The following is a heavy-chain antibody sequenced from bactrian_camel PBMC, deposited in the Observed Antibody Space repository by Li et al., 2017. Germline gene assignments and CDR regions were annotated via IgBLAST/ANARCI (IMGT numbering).Heavy chain of an antibody. CDR1: EYSFSNEC. CDR2: LDSDDST. V-gene: IGHV3S53*01. D-gene: IGHD1*01. CDR3: AAPPSGIDWYVGIGF. J-gene: IGHJ6*01. Sequence: HVQLVESGGGSVQVGGSLRLSCSTSEYSFSNECMGWFRQTPEKEREGVAGLDSDDSTAYGDSAKGRFTISKDRAENTVYLGMSGLNPEDTALYYCAAPPSGIDWYVGIGFWGQGTQVTVS.